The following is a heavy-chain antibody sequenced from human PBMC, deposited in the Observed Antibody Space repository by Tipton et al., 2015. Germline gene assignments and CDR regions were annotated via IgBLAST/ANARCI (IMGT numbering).Heavy chain of an antibody. CDR3: ARGGSVAGAFDY. V-gene: IGHV3-33*08. J-gene: IGHJ4*02. D-gene: IGHD6-19*01. CDR1: GGSFSGYY. Sequence: LSLTCAVYGGSFSGYYWNWVRQAPGKGLEWVAVIWSDGTQKYYADSVKGRFTISRDTSMDTLYLQMDSLRVEDTAVYFCARGGSVAGAFDYWGQGTLVTVSS. CDR2: IWSDGTQK.